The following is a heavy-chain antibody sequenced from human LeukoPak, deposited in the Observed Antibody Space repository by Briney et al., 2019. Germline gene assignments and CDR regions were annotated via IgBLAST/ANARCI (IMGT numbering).Heavy chain of an antibody. CDR2: IKQDGSEK. CDR3: ARVRIYYDSRSRFGY. D-gene: IGHD3-22*01. Sequence: GGSLRLSCAASGFTFSSYWMSWVRQAPGKGLECVANIKQDGSEKYYVDSVKGRFTISRDNAKNSLYLQMNSLRAEDTAVYYCARVRIYYDSRSRFGYWGQGTLVTVSS. CDR1: GFTFSSYW. V-gene: IGHV3-7*03. J-gene: IGHJ4*02.